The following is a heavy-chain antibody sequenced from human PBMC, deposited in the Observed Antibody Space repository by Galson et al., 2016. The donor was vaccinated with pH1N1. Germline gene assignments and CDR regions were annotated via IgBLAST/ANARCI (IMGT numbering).Heavy chain of an antibody. D-gene: IGHD2-2*01. J-gene: IGHJ4*02. CDR1: GYSFTSYW. CDR2: IYPGDSDT. CDR3: ARLPDCDTPSCTFDY. V-gene: IGHV5-51*03. Sequence: QSGAEVKKPGESLRISCQGSGYSFTSYWIAWVRQMPGKGLEWMGIIYPGDSDTRYSPSFQGQVTISAAKSISTAYLQWSSLRASDTAMYYCARLPDCDTPSCTFDYWGQGTLVTVSA.